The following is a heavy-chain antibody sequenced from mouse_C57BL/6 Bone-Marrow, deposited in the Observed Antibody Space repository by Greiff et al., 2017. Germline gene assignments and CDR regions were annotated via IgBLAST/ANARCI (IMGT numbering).Heavy chain of an antibody. J-gene: IGHJ2*01. D-gene: IGHD2-12*01. CDR3: ARGDTTTSYYFDY. Sequence: EVQLVESGPGLVKPSQSLSLTCSVTGYSITSGYYWNWIRQFPGNKLEWMGYISYDGSNNYNPSLKNRISITRDTSKNQFFLKLNSVTTEDTATYYCARGDTTTSYYFDYWGQGTTLTVSS. CDR1: GYSITSGYY. CDR2: ISYDGSN. V-gene: IGHV3-6*01.